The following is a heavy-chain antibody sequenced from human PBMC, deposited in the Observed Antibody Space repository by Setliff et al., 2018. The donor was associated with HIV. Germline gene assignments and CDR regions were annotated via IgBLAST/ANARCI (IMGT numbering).Heavy chain of an antibody. Sequence: SETLSLTCAVSGGSISSAYWSWVRQPPGKGLEWIGYIYSGGLTKYDPSLKSRVTISVDTSKNRFSRTLRSGTAADTAVYYCARTRSGTYYGEMNWFDPWGQGILVTVSS. V-gene: IGHV4-59*08. CDR2: IYSGGLT. J-gene: IGHJ5*02. CDR3: ARTRSGTYYGEMNWFDP. D-gene: IGHD3-10*01. CDR1: GGSISSAY.